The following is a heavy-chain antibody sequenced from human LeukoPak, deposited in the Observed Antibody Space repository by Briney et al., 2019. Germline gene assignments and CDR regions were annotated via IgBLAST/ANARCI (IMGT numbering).Heavy chain of an antibody. CDR2: IIPIFGTA. V-gene: IGHV1-69*06. J-gene: IGHJ4*02. CDR3: ARYPGGTNYFDY. CDR1: GGTFSGYA. D-gene: IGHD3-16*01. Sequence: SVKVSCKASGGTFSGYAISWVRQAPGQGLEWMGRIIPIFGTANYAQKFQGRVTITADKSTSTAYMELSSLRSEDTAVYYCARYPGGTNYFDYWGQGTLVTVSS.